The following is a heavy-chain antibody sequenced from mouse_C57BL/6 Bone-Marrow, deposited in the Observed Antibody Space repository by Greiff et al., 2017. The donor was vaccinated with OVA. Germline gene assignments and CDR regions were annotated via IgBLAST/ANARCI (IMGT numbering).Heavy chain of an antibody. CDR2: INPSSGYT. CDR3: ARGDTTVVARWYFDV. J-gene: IGHJ1*03. CDR1: GYTFTSYW. Sequence: VQLQQSGAELAKPGASVKLSCKASGYTFTSYWMHWVKQRPGQGLEWIGYINPSSGYTKYNQKFKDKATLTADKSSSTAYMQLSSLTYEDAAVYYCARGDTTVVARWYFDVWGTGTTVTVSS. V-gene: IGHV1-7*01. D-gene: IGHD1-1*01.